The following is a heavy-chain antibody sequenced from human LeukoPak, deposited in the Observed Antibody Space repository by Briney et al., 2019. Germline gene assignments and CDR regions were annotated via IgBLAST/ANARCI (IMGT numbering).Heavy chain of an antibody. CDR2: INAGNGNT. CDR1: GYTFTSYA. CDR3: ARVPDVEMATISYYFDY. J-gene: IGHJ4*02. Sequence: ASVKVSCKASGYTFTSYAMHWVRQAPGQRLEWMGWINAGNGNTKYSQKFQGRVTMTRDTSTSTVYMELSSLRSEDTAVYYCARVPDVEMATISYYFDYWGQGTLVTASS. V-gene: IGHV1-3*01. D-gene: IGHD5-24*01.